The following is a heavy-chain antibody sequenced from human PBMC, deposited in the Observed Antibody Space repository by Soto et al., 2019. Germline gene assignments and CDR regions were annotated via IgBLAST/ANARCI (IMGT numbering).Heavy chain of an antibody. CDR3: AIIHSGSFGFDI. CDR2: ISYDGNNK. D-gene: IGHD1-26*01. Sequence: VQLVESGGGVVQPGRSLRLSCTASGLTFNIYDIYWVRQAPGKGLEWVSLISYDGNNKYYADSVKGRFTISRDNSKNTVYLQMDSLRAEDTAVYHCAIIHSGSFGFDIWGQGTMVIFSS. CDR1: GLTFNIYD. V-gene: IGHV3-30*03. J-gene: IGHJ3*02.